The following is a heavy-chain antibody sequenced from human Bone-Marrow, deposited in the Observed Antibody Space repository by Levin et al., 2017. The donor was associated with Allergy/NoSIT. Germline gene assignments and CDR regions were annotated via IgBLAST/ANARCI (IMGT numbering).Heavy chain of an antibody. V-gene: IGHV3-21*01. CDR2: ISSSGSDM. CDR3: ARGIIGDVRVAHKEAFDI. CDR1: GFTFRIYS. J-gene: IGHJ3*02. Sequence: GESLKISCTVSGFTFRIYSINWVRQAPGKGLEWVASISSSGSDMYYVDSVKGRFTISRDKAKHSLTLQMNSLRAEDTAVYYCARGIIGDVRVAHKEAFDIWGQGTMVYVSS. D-gene: IGHD2-8*02.